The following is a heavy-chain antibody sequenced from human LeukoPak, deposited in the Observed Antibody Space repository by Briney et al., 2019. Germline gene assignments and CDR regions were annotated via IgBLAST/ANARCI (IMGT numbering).Heavy chain of an antibody. V-gene: IGHV3-49*04. J-gene: IGHJ4*02. CDR2: IRRKASGGTT. Sequence: AGRSLRLSCATSGFTFGDSDMTWVRQAPGKGLEWVGFIRRKASGGTTYYAESVRGRFTISRDDSQSIAYLQMNSLRSEDTAMYYCSRDLSCGYWGQGTLVTVSS. CDR1: GFTFGDSD. CDR3: SRDLSCGY. D-gene: IGHD2/OR15-2a*01.